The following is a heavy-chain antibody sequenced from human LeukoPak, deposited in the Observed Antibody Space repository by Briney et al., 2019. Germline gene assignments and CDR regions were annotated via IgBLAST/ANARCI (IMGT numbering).Heavy chain of an antibody. D-gene: IGHD2-2*01. J-gene: IGHJ2*01. CDR1: GGSISSGDYY. CDR2: IYYSGST. V-gene: IGHV4-30-4*01. Sequence: SQTLSLTCTVSGGSISSGDYYWSWIRQPPGKGLEWIGYIYYSGSTYYNPSLKSRVTISVYTSKNQFSLKLSSVTAADTAVYYCARAIVVVPAAIWYFDLWGRGTLVTVSS. CDR3: ARAIVVVPAAIWYFDL.